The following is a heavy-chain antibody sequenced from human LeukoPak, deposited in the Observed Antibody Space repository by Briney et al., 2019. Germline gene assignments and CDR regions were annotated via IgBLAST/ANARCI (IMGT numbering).Heavy chain of an antibody. CDR2: INHSGST. J-gene: IGHJ4*02. Sequence: SETLSLTCAVYGGSFSGYYWSWIRQPPGKGLEWIGEINHSGSTNYNPSLKSRVTISVDTSNNQFSLKLGSVTAAATAVYYCARGRNSYSGSGSYWNYWGQGTLVTVSS. CDR1: GGSFSGYY. CDR3: ARGRNSYSGSGSYWNY. D-gene: IGHD3-10*01. V-gene: IGHV4-34*01.